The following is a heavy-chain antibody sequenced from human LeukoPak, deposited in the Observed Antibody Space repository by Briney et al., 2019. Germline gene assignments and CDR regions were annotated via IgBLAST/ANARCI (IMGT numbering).Heavy chain of an antibody. J-gene: IGHJ6*01. D-gene: IGHD6-13*01. CDR3: GRDLRDCCVCSWYKSDF. Sequence: ASVKVSCKASGYTFTDYYMHWVRQAPGQGVEWMGWINPSRGVTDFAQKFQCRVTLTRDMSISTAYMELSRLRCDDTAVYYCGRDLRDCCVCSWYKSDFGGQGTPV. CDR1: GYTFTDYY. V-gene: IGHV1-2*02. CDR2: INPSRGVT.